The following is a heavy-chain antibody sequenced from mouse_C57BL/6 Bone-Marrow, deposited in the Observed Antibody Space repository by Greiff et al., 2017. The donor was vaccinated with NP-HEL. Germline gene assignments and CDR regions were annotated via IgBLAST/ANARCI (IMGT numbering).Heavy chain of an antibody. CDR3: ARDQTAQALFAY. J-gene: IGHJ3*01. D-gene: IGHD3-2*02. V-gene: IGHV3-6*01. CDR2: ISYDGSN. CDR1: GYSITSGYY. Sequence: EVQLQQSGPGLVKPSQSLSLTCSVTGYSITSGYYWNWIRQFPGNKLEWMGYISYDGSNNYNPSLKNRISITRDTSKNQFFLKLNSVTTEDTATYYCARDQTAQALFAYWGQGTLVTVSA.